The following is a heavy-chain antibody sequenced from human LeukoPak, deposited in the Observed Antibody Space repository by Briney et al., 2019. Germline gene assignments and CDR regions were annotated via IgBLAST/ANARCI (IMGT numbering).Heavy chain of an antibody. D-gene: IGHD3-10*02. CDR1: GYSFTSYW. Sequence: GASVKVSCKASGYSFTSYWIGWVRQMPGKGLEWMGIIYPGDSDTRYSPSFQGQVTISADKSISTAYLQWSSLKASDTAMYYCARHDSRITMSDAFDIWGQGTMVTVSS. V-gene: IGHV5-51*01. CDR3: ARHDSRITMSDAFDI. CDR2: IYPGDSDT. J-gene: IGHJ3*02.